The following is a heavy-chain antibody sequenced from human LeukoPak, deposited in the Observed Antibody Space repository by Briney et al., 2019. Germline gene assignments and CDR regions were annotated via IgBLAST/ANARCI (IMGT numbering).Heavy chain of an antibody. CDR2: ISSSSSYI. CDR3: ARDIDGSGSFLDY. CDR1: GFTFGHCN. J-gene: IGHJ4*02. V-gene: IGHV3-21*01. Sequence: PGGSLRLSCAVSGFTFGHCNMNWVRQAPGKGLEWVSFISSSSSYIYYAESVKGRFTSSRDNAKNSLYLQMNSLRAEDTAVYYCARDIDGSGSFLDYWGQGTLVTVSS. D-gene: IGHD3-10*01.